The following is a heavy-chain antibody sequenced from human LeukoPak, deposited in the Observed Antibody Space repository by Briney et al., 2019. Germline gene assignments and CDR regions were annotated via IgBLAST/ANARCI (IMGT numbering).Heavy chain of an antibody. CDR3: AKDGSFDAFDI. D-gene: IGHD3-10*01. CDR2: ISGSAYST. J-gene: IGHJ3*02. V-gene: IGHV3-23*01. CDR1: GFTFSSYA. Sequence: PGGSLRLSCTASGFTFSSYAMSWVRQAPGKGLEWVSAISGSAYSTYYADSVKGRFTISRDNSKNTLYLQMNSLRAEDTAIYYCAKDGSFDAFDIWGQGTMVTVSS.